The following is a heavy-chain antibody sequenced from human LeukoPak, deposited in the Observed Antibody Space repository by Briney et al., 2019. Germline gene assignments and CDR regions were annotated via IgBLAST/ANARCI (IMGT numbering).Heavy chain of an antibody. V-gene: IGHV1-2*02. D-gene: IGHD1-26*01. CDR1: GYTFTGYY. J-gene: IGHJ4*02. Sequence: GASVKVSCKASGYTFTGYYMHWVRQAPGQGLEWMGWINPNSGGTNYAQKFQGRVTMTRDTSISTAYLELSSLRSDDTAVYYCVRDSGGSYYYPSDYWGQGTLVTVSS. CDR2: INPNSGGT. CDR3: VRDSGGSYYYPSDY.